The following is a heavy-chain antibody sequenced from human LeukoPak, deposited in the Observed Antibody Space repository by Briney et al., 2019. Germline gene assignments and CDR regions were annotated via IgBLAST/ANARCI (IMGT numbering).Heavy chain of an antibody. CDR2: IIPIFGTA. D-gene: IGHD6-6*01. V-gene: IGHV1-69*05. CDR1: GGTFSSYA. CDR3: ARSAEEYSSSGWFDP. Sequence: SVKVSCKASGGTFSSYAISWVRQAPGQGLEWMGGIIPIFGTANYAQKFQGRVTITTDESTSTAYMELSSLRSEDTAVYYCARSAEEYSSSGWFDPWGQGTLVTVSS. J-gene: IGHJ5*02.